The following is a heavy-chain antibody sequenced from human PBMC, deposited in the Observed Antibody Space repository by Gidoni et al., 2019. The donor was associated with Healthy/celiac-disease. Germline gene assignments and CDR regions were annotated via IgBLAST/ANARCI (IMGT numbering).Heavy chain of an antibody. D-gene: IGHD6-6*01. CDR2: ISGSGGST. CDR3: AKDLGSSSDY. V-gene: IGHV3-23*01. CDR1: GFTFSSYA. Sequence: EVQLLESGGGLVQPGGSLRLSCSASGFTFSSYAMSWVRQAQGKGLEWVSAISGSGGSTYYADSVKGRCTISRDNSKNTLYLQMNSLRAEDTAVYYCAKDLGSSSDYWGQGTLVTVSS. J-gene: IGHJ4*02.